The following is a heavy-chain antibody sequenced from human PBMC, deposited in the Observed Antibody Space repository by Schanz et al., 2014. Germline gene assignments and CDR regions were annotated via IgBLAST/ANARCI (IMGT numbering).Heavy chain of an antibody. CDR1: GGTFSSYG. D-gene: IGHD6-6*01. V-gene: IGHV1-18*01. CDR3: ARDQSPYTNSSDVRYFDY. CDR2: ISPYNGNT. Sequence: QVQLVQSGAEVKKPGSPVKVSCKSSGGTFSSYGISWVRQAPGQGLEWMGWISPYNGNTNYAQKLQGRVTMTADTSTSTACMDLRSLRSDDTAVYYCARDQSPYTNSSDVRYFDYWGQGSLVTVSS. J-gene: IGHJ4*02.